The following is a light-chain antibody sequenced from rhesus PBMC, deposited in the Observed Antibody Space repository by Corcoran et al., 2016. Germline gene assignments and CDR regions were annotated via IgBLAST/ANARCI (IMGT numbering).Light chain of an antibody. Sequence: DIQMTQSPSSLSASVGNKVTITCRASHGISICVALYPQKPGKAPKLLIYKASSLQSGVTTRVTGCGSGTDLTLTISSLQPDDFAPYYCLQYSSSPYSFVRGTKVEIK. J-gene: IGKJ2*01. CDR3: LQYSSSPYS. CDR1: HGISIC. V-gene: IGKV1-22*01. CDR2: KAS.